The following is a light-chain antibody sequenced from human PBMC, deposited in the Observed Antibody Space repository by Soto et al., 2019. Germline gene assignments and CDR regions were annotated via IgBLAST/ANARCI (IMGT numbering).Light chain of an antibody. Sequence: QSVLTQPLSASGSPGQSVTISCTGTSSDVGGYNYVSWYQQHPGKAPKLIIYEVYKRPSGVPDRFSGSKSGNTAALTVSGLQAEDEADYYCSSYVGNNSYVFGTGTKVTVL. J-gene: IGLJ1*01. CDR3: SSYVGNNSYV. CDR2: EVY. V-gene: IGLV2-8*01. CDR1: SSDVGGYNY.